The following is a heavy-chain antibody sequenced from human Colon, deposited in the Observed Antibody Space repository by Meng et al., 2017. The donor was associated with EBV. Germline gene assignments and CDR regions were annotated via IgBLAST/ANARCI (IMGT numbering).Heavy chain of an antibody. J-gene: IGHJ4*02. CDR2: IDDSGST. CDR1: VVSISSNIR. D-gene: IGHD1-26*01. CDR3: ARGKQDAWELLAY. V-gene: IGHV4-4*02. Sequence: QVDLRGDGPGLGKPSGTLSLPCGVSVVSISSNIRWTWVRQPPGKGLEWIGDIDDSGSTNYNPSLNSRISISLDKSKNHFSLKVNSVTAADTAVYYCARGKQDAWELLAYWGQGALVTVSS.